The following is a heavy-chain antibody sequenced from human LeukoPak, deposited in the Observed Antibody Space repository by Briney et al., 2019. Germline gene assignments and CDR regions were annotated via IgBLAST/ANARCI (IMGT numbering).Heavy chain of an antibody. Sequence: ASVKVSCKASGYTFTSYGLSWVRQAPGQGLEWMGWISGYNGNANYAQKFQGRVTMTTDTSTSTAYMELSSLRSEDTAVYYCARGLIAAAGAKGDWFDPWGQGTLVTVSS. V-gene: IGHV1-18*01. J-gene: IGHJ5*02. CDR3: ARGLIAAAGAKGDWFDP. CDR2: ISGYNGNA. D-gene: IGHD6-13*01. CDR1: GYTFTSYG.